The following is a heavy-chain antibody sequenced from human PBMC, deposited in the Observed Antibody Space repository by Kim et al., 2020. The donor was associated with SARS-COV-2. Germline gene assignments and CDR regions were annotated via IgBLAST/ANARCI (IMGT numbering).Heavy chain of an antibody. CDR2: ISGSGGST. J-gene: IGHJ4*02. V-gene: IGHV3-23*01. CDR1: GFTFSSYA. D-gene: IGHD6-19*01. Sequence: GGSLRLSCAASGFTFSSYAMSWVRQAPGKGLEWVSAISGSGGSTYYADSVKGRFTISRDNSKNTLYLQMNSLRAEDTAVYYCAKDLLRIAVAGTSFDYWGQGTLVTVSS. CDR3: AKDLLRIAVAGTSFDY.